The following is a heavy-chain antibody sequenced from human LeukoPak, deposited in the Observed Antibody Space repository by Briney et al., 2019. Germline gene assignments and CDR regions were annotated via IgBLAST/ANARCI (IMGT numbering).Heavy chain of an antibody. D-gene: IGHD2-15*01. J-gene: IGHJ4*02. CDR1: GGSISSSSYY. Sequence: SETLSLTCTVSGGSISSSSYYWGWIRQPPGKGLEWIGSIYYSGSTYYNPSLKSRVTISVDTSKNQFSLKLSSVTAADTAVYYCATGHVAAIDYWGQGTLVTVSS. CDR3: ATGHVAAIDY. V-gene: IGHV4-39*01. CDR2: IYYSGST.